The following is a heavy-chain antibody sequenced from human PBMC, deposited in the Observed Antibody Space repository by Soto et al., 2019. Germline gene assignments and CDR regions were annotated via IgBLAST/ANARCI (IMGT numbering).Heavy chain of an antibody. D-gene: IGHD6-13*01. CDR1: GFTFSSYA. V-gene: IGHV3-23*01. CDR3: AKSQKYKSSGIEAAGIDD. Sequence: PGGSLILSCAASGFTFSSYAMSWVRQAPGKGLEWVSVISGSGGSTYSADSVKGRFTISRDNSKNTLYLQTNSLRAEDTAVYYCAKSQKYKSSGIEAAGIDDWGQGT. J-gene: IGHJ4*02. CDR2: ISGSGGST.